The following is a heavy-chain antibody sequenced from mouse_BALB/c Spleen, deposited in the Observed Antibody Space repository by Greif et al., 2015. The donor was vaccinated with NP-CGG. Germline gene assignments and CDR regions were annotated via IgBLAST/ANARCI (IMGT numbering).Heavy chain of an antibody. D-gene: IGHD1-1*01. V-gene: IGHV5-17*02. J-gene: IGHJ1*01. Sequence: EVKLMESGGGLVQPGGSRKLSCAASGFTFSSFGMHWVRQAPEKGLEWVAYISSGSSTIYYADTVKGRFTISRDNPKNTLFLQMTSLRSVDTAMYFCARSDYYGSSYWCFDVWGAGTTVTVSS. CDR1: GFTFSSFG. CDR2: ISSGSSTI. CDR3: ARSDYYGSSYWCFDV.